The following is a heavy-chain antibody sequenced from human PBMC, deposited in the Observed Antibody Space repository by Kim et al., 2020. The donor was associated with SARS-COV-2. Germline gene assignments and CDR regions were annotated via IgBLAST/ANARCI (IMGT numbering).Heavy chain of an antibody. CDR1: GGTFSSYA. J-gene: IGHJ6*02. D-gene: IGHD2-15*01. CDR3: GVSGNCSGGSCYGFWPYYGMDV. V-gene: IGHV1-69*13. CDR2: IIPIFGTA. Sequence: SVKVSCKASGGTFSSYAISWVRQAPGQGLEWMGGIIPIFGTANYAQKFQGRVTITADESTSTAYMELSSLRSEDTAVYYCGVSGNCSGGSCYGFWPYYGMDVWGQGTTVTVSS.